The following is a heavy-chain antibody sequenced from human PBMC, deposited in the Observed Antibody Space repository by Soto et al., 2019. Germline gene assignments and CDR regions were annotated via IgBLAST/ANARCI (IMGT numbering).Heavy chain of an antibody. CDR1: GDTFSTYS. Sequence: QVQLVQSGAEVKKPGSSVKVSCKASGDTFSTYSITWMRQVPGQGLEWMGGIIPRSAKSNYAQKFQGRVTITADESTRTAYMDLSSLRSKDTPVYYCAREGLVLVPTTVNSDYYYYAMDVWGQGTTVTVSS. CDR3: AREGLVLVPTTVNSDYYYYAMDV. CDR2: IIPRSAKS. D-gene: IGHD2-2*01. V-gene: IGHV1-69*12. J-gene: IGHJ6*02.